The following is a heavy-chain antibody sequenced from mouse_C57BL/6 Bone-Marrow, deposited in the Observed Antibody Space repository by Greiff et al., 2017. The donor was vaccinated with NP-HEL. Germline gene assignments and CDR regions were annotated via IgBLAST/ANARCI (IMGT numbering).Heavy chain of an antibody. D-gene: IGHD3-2*02. CDR1: GYTFTSYW. CDR3: AREDSSGYVDY. CDR2: INPSNGGT. V-gene: IGHV1-53*01. J-gene: IGHJ2*01. Sequence: QVQLQQPGTELVKPGASVKLSCKASGYTFTSYWMHWVKQRPGQGLEWIGIINPSNGGTNYNEKFKSKATLTVDTSSSTAYMQLSSLTSEDSAVYCCAREDSSGYVDYWGQGTTLTVSS.